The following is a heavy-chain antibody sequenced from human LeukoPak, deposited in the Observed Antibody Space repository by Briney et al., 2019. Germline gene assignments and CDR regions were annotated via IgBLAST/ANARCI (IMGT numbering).Heavy chain of an antibody. V-gene: IGHV1-24*01. Sequence: ASVKVSCXVSGYTLTELSMHWVRQAPGKGLEWMGGFDPEDGETIYAQKFQGRVTMTEDTSTDTAYMELSSLRSEDTAVYYCATDDLTIFGVVLFFWGQGTLVTVSS. J-gene: IGHJ4*02. D-gene: IGHD3-3*01. CDR2: FDPEDGET. CDR1: GYTLTELS. CDR3: ATDDLTIFGVVLFF.